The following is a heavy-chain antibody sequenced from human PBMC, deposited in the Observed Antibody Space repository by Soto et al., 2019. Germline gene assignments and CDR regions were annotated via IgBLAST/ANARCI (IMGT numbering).Heavy chain of an antibody. CDR1: GYTLTGYY. V-gene: IGHV1-2*02. D-gene: IGHD5-12*01. Sequence: PGESLKISCKASGYTLTGYYMHWVRQAPGQGLEWMGWINPNSGGTNYAQKFQGRVTMTRDTSISTAYMELSRLRSDDTAVYYCARTNIARSAFDIWGQGTMVTVSS. CDR2: INPNSGGT. J-gene: IGHJ3*02. CDR3: ARTNIARSAFDI.